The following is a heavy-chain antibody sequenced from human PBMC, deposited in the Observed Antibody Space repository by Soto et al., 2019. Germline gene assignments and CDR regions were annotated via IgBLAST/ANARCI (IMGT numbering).Heavy chain of an antibody. V-gene: IGHV3-74*01. D-gene: IGHD6-25*01. CDR2: INSDGSST. CDR3: ARIKPPGIAARRVDNFQH. J-gene: IGHJ1*01. Sequence: GGSLRLSCAASGFTFSSYWMHWVRQAPGKGLVWVSRINSDGSSTSYADSVKGRFTISRDNAKNTLYLQMNSLRAEDTAVYYCARIKPPGIAARRVDNFQHWGQGTLVTVSS. CDR1: GFTFSSYW.